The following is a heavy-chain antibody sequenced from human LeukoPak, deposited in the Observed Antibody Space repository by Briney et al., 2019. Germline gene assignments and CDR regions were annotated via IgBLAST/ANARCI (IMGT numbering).Heavy chain of an antibody. CDR2: TYYRSKLYN. D-gene: IGHD7-27*01. CDR3: ARELTGFDY. V-gene: IGHV6-1*01. Sequence: ELLGRTYYRSKLYNEYAISVKSPITINADTSKNQFSLQLNSVTPEDTAVYYCARELTGFDYWGQGTXVTVSS. J-gene: IGHJ4*02.